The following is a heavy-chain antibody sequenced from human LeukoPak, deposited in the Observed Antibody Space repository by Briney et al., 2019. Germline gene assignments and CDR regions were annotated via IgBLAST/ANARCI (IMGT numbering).Heavy chain of an antibody. CDR3: AKGAEEGVVITTVYYYYMDV. CDR2: ISGSGYNT. D-gene: IGHD3-22*01. Sequence: GGTLRLSCAASGFTFSSCGMSWVRQAPGKGLEWVSTISGSGYNTYYADSVQGRFTISRDNSKNTLFLQMNSLRAEDTAVYYCAKGAEEGVVITTVYYYYMDVWGKGTTVTIS. CDR1: GFTFSSCG. J-gene: IGHJ6*03. V-gene: IGHV3-23*01.